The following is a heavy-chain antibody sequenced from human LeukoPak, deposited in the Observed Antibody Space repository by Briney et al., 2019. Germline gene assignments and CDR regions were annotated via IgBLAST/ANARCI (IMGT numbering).Heavy chain of an antibody. CDR2: VYSGGST. CDR1: GFTVSSNY. J-gene: IGHJ4*02. V-gene: IGHV3-53*01. D-gene: IGHD6-13*01. CDR3: VRQAAVNIPR. Sequence: QSGGSLRLSCAASGFTVSSNYMSWVRQAPGKGLEWVSVVYSGGSTYYADSVKGRVTISKDNSKNTLYLQMNSLRAEDTAVYYCVRQAAVNIPRWGQGTLVTDSS.